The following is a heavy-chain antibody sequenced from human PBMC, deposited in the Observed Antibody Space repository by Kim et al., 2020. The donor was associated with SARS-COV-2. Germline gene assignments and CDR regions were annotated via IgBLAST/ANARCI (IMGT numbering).Heavy chain of an antibody. Sequence: ASVKVSCKASGSSFTSYYINWLRQAPGQGPGWMGMINPSEGSTNYEQKFQDRVTMTRDTSTSTFYMELRSLRSDDTAVYYCATGGLRGWFDSWGQGTLVTVSS. CDR2: INPSEGST. D-gene: IGHD3-16*01. CDR3: ATGGLRGWFDS. V-gene: IGHV1-46*01. CDR1: GSSFTSYY. J-gene: IGHJ5*01.